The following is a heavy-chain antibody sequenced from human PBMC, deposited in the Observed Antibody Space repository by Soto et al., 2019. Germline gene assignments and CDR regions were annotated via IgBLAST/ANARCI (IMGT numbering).Heavy chain of an antibody. CDR2: IYSGGST. V-gene: IGHV3-53*01. CDR1: GFTVSSNY. J-gene: IGHJ2*01. Sequence: GESLKISCAASGFTVSSNYMSWVRQAPGKGLEWVSVIYSGGSTYYADSVKGRFTISRDNSKNTLYLQMNSLRAEDTAVYYCARDSRAVANWYFDLWGRGTLVTVSS. CDR3: ARDSRAVANWYFDL. D-gene: IGHD6-19*01.